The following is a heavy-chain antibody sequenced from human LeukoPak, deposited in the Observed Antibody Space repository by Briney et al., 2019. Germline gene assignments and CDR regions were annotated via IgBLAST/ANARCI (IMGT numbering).Heavy chain of an antibody. CDR2: IYSSGST. D-gene: IGHD6-13*01. CDR3: ARVSAAGMWDY. Sequence: SETLSLTCIVSGGSINSYYWSWIRQPAGKGLEWIGRIYSSGSTNYNPSLKSRVTMSVDTSKNQFSLKLNCVTAADTAVYYCARVSAAGMWDYWSQGTLVTVSS. J-gene: IGHJ4*02. CDR1: GGSINSYY. V-gene: IGHV4-4*07.